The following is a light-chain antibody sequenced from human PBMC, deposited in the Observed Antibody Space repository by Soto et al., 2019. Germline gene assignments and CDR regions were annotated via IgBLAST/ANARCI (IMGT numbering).Light chain of an antibody. J-gene: IGKJ1*01. CDR3: RQYGSSPGP. CDR1: QSVSSSY. CDR2: GAS. Sequence: IVWTQSPATLSLSPVERATLCCRASQSVSSSYLAWYTQKPVQAPRILIYGASSRATGIPDRFSGSVSGTDFNLTISRLEPEDCAVYEGRQYGSSPGPFGQGTKVDIK. V-gene: IGKV3-20*01.